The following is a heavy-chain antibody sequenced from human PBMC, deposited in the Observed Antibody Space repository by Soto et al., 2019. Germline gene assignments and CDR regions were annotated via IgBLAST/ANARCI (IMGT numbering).Heavy chain of an antibody. V-gene: IGHV1-69*13. CDR2: VIPVFNTS. CDR3: ARGDEMTAVTIFEY. D-gene: IGHD4-17*01. J-gene: IGHJ4*02. Sequence: SVKVSCKASGGAFGRYSVSWVRQAPGQGLEWIGGVIPVFNTSNYSLKFQGRVAIFADLSTSTVFMELRSLRSEDTALYYCARGDEMTAVTIFEYWGQGTLVTVSS. CDR1: GGAFGRYS.